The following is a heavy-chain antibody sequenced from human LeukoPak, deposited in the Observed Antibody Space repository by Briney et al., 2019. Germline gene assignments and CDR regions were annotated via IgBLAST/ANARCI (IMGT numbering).Heavy chain of an antibody. Sequence: ASVKVSCKASGYTFTGYYMHWVRQAPGQGLEWMGWINPNSGGTNYAQKFQGRVTMTRDTSISTAYMELSRLRSDDTAVYYCARVRGFLAVAGVDYWGQGTLVTVSS. V-gene: IGHV1-2*02. CDR1: GYTFTGYY. J-gene: IGHJ4*02. CDR2: INPNSGGT. D-gene: IGHD6-19*01. CDR3: ARVRGFLAVAGVDY.